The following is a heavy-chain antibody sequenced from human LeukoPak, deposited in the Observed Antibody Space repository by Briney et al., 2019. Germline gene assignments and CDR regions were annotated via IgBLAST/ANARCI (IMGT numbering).Heavy chain of an antibody. Sequence: SQTLSLTCTVSGGSISSGSYYWSWIRQPAGKGLEWIGRIYTSGSTNYNPSLKSRVTISVDTSKNQFSLKLSPVTAADTAVYYCARGVLGIVVVPAAMRYYYYMDVWGKGTTVTVSS. CDR1: GGSISSGSYY. V-gene: IGHV4-61*02. D-gene: IGHD2-2*01. CDR3: ARGVLGIVVVPAAMRYYYYMDV. J-gene: IGHJ6*03. CDR2: IYTSGST.